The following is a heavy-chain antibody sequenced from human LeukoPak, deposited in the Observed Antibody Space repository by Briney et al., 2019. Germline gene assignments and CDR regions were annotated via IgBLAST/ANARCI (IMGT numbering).Heavy chain of an antibody. CDR3: ARDCSSTSCGDYYYYMDV. CDR1: GFSFSSSA. J-gene: IGHJ6*03. D-gene: IGHD2-2*01. CDR2: INQVSSHI. V-gene: IGHV3-21*01. Sequence: GGSLRLSCAASGFSFSSSAINWVRQAPGKGLEWVSSINQVSSHIYYADSVRGRFTISRDNAKNSLYLQMNSLRAEDTAVYYCARDCSSTSCGDYYYYMDVWGKGTTVTVSS.